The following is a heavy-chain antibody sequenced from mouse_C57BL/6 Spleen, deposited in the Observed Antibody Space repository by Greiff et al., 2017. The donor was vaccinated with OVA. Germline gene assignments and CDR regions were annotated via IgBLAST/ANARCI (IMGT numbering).Heavy chain of an antibody. CDR3: ARWATVVADWYFDV. D-gene: IGHD1-1*01. CDR2: ILPGSGST. V-gene: IGHV1-9*01. J-gene: IGHJ1*03. CDR1: GYTFTGYW. Sequence: QVQLQQSGAELMKPGASVKLSCKATGYTFTGYWIEWVKQRPGHGLEWIGEILPGSGSTNYNEQFKGKATFTADTSSNTAYILLSSLTTEDTAIYYCARWATVVADWYFDVWGTGTTVTVSS.